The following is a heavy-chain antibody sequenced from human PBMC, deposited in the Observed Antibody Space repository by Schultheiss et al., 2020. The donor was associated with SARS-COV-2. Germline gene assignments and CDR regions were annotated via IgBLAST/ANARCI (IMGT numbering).Heavy chain of an antibody. J-gene: IGHJ6*02. Sequence: ASVKVSCKASGGTFTSYGISWVRQAPGQGLEWMGWISAYNGNTNYAQKLQGRVTMTTDTSTSTAYMELRSLRSDDTAVYYCARDVIIPSHSNYNYYYGMDVWGQGTTVTVSS. D-gene: IGHD4-11*01. CDR1: GGTFTSYG. CDR2: ISAYNGNT. CDR3: ARDVIIPSHSNYNYYYGMDV. V-gene: IGHV1-18*01.